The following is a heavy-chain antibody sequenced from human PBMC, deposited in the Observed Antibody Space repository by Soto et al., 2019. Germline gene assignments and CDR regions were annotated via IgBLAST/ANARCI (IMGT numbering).Heavy chain of an antibody. CDR2: IWYDGSNK. D-gene: IGHD3-9*01. J-gene: IGHJ6*03. CDR1: GFTFSSYG. CDR3: ARGNDILTGRYYYYYMDV. V-gene: IGHV3-33*01. Sequence: QVQLVESGGGVVQPGRSLRLSCAASGFTFSSYGMHWVRQAPGKGLEWVAVIWYDGSNKYYADSVKGRFTISRDNSKNTLYLQMNSLRAEDTAVYYCARGNDILTGRYYYYYMDVWGKGTTVTVSS.